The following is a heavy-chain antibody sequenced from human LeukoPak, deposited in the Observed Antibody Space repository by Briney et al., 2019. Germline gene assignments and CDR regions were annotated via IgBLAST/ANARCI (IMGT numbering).Heavy chain of an antibody. V-gene: IGHV5-51*01. D-gene: IGHD2-2*01. CDR2: IYPDDSDT. CDR3: ARIDTNAGDY. Sequence: GESLKISCKGSGYSFTNYWIGWVRQMPGKGLEWMGIIYPDDSDTRYSPSFQGQVSISADKSISTAYLQWSSLKASDTAMYYCARIDTNAGDYWGQGTLVTVSS. J-gene: IGHJ4*02. CDR1: GYSFTNYW.